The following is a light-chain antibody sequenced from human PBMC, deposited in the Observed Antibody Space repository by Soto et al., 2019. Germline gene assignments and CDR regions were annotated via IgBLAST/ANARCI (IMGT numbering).Light chain of an antibody. V-gene: IGLV2-14*02. CDR3: SSYTSGSTYV. Sequence: QSVLTQPASVSGSPGQSITISCTGTSSDVGSYNLVSWYQQHPGKAPKLMIYEVSKRPSGVSNRFSGSKSGNTASLTISGLLAEDEADYYCSSYTSGSTYVFGTGTKVTVL. J-gene: IGLJ1*01. CDR2: EVS. CDR1: SSDVGSYNL.